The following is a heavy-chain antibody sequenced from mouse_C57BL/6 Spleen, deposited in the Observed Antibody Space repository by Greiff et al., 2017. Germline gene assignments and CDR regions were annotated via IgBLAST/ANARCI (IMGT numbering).Heavy chain of an antibody. J-gene: IGHJ1*03. Sequence: EVQLVESGGGLVKPGGSLKLSCAASGFTFSSYAMSWVRQTPGKRLEWVATISDGGSYTYYPDNVKGRFTISRDNAKNNLYLQMSHLKSEDTAMYYGARVRGSSYYWYFDVWGTGTTGTVSS. CDR2: ISDGGSYT. V-gene: IGHV5-4*01. D-gene: IGHD1-1*01. CDR3: ARVRGSSYYWYFDV. CDR1: GFTFSSYA.